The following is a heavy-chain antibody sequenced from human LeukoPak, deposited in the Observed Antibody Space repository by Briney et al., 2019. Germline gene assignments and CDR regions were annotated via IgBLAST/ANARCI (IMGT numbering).Heavy chain of an antibody. CDR1: GGSISSGSYY. J-gene: IGHJ6*03. D-gene: IGHD2/OR15-2a*01. CDR2: IYTSGST. V-gene: IGHV4-61*02. CDR3: ARELYGLYYYYYMDV. Sequence: SETLSLTCTVSGGSISSGSYYWSWIRQPAGKGLEWIGRIYTSGSTNYNPSLKSRVTISVDTSKNQFSLKLSSVTAADTAVYYCARELYGLYYYYYMDVWGKGTTVTISS.